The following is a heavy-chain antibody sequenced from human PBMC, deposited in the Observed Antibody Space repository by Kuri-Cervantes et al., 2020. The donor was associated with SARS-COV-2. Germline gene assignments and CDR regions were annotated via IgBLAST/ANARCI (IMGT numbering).Heavy chain of an antibody. Sequence: GESLKISCAASGFTFSSYEMNWVRQAPGKGLEWLSYISSRSSYIHYADSVRGRFTISRDNAKSSLFLQMNSLRAEDTAVYYCARDTGAGTEGGLDYWGQGTLVTVSS. D-gene: IGHD6-19*01. V-gene: IGHV3-21*05. CDR1: GFTFSSYE. J-gene: IGHJ4*02. CDR2: ISSRSSYI. CDR3: ARDTGAGTEGGLDY.